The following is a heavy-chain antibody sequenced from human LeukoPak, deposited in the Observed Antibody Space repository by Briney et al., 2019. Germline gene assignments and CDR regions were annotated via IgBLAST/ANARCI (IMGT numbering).Heavy chain of an antibody. CDR3: AILQYSSSWSRGFDP. J-gene: IGHJ5*02. CDR2: INHSGST. D-gene: IGHD6-13*01. CDR1: GGSFSGYY. V-gene: IGHV4-34*01. Sequence: SETLSLTCAVYGGSFSGYYWSWIRQPPGKGLEWIGEINHSGSTNYNPSLESRVTISVDTSKNQFSLKLSSVTAADAAVYYCAILQYSSSWSRGFDPWGQGTLVTVSS.